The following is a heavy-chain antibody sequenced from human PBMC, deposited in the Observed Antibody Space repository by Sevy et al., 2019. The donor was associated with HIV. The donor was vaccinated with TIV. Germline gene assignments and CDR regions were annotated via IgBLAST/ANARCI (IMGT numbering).Heavy chain of an antibody. CDR3: ARDQADYYDSSGQYLGDY. CDR2: ISAYNGNT. CDR1: GYTFTSYG. Sequence: ASVKVSCKASGYTFTSYGISWVRQAPGQGLEWMGWISAYNGNTNYAQKLQGRVTMTTDTSTSTACMELRSLRSDDTAVYYCARDQADYYDSSGQYLGDYWGQGTLVTVSS. J-gene: IGHJ4*02. D-gene: IGHD3-22*01. V-gene: IGHV1-18*01.